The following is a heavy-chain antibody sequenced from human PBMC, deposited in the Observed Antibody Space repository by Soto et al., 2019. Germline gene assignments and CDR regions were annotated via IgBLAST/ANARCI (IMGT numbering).Heavy chain of an antibody. J-gene: IGHJ4*02. CDR2: ISAGSSNI. CDR3: ARQYPSSSRHFDH. CDR1: GFTFRTYY. V-gene: IGHV3-21*01. Sequence: EVELVESGGGLVKPGGSLTLSCAASGFTFRTYYMIWVRQAPGKGLEWVSSISAGSSNIYYAPSVKGRFTISRDNAKNSLYLQIDSLRAEDTAVYYGARQYPSSSRHFDHWGQGTLVTVS. D-gene: IGHD6-6*01.